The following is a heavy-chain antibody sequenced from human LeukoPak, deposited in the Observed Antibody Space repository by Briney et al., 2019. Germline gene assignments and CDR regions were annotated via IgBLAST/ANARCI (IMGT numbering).Heavy chain of an antibody. CDR2: IYADGNT. V-gene: IGHV3-53*01. CDR3: ARDTLGEGEDANYAVYYFDY. Sequence: GGSLRLSCAASGFIVNTNYMTWVRQAPGRGLEWVSFIYADGNTYYADSVKGRFTISRDISKNAVYLQMNSLRADDTAVYYCARDTLGEGEDANYAVYYFDYWGQGTVVTVSS. D-gene: IGHD4/OR15-4a*01. CDR1: GFIVNTNY. J-gene: IGHJ4*02.